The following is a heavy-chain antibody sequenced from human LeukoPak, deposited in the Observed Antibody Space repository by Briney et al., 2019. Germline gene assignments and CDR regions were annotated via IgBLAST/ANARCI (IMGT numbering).Heavy chain of an antibody. V-gene: IGHV3-23*01. J-gene: IGHJ4*02. CDR3: AKRGIVIRAVIIVGFHKEAYYFDY. D-gene: IGHD3-10*01. CDR2: ISDSGGST. CDR1: GITLSNYG. Sequence: TGGSLRLSCAVSGITLSNYGMSWVRQAPGKGLEWVAGISDSGGSTHYADSVKGRFTISRDNPKNTLYLQMNSLRAEDTALYFCAKRGIVIRAVIIVGFHKEAYYFDYWGQGALVTVSS.